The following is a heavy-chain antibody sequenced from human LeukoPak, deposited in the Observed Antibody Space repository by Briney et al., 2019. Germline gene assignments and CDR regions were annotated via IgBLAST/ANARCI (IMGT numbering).Heavy chain of an antibody. CDR1: GFTFSTYD. CDR2: IRYDGSNK. D-gene: IGHD6-13*01. V-gene: IGHV3-30*02. Sequence: GGSLRLSCAASGFTFSTYDMHWVRQAPGKGLEWVAFIRYDGSNKYYADSVKGRFTISRDTSKNTLYLQMNSLRAEDAAVYYCARQQLGPIYYYYYYMDVWGKGTTVTVSS. J-gene: IGHJ6*03. CDR3: ARQQLGPIYYYYYYMDV.